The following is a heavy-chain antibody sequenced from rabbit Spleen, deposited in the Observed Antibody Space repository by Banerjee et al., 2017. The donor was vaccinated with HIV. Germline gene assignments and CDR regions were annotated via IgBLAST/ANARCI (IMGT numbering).Heavy chain of an antibody. Sequence: EQLEESGGGLVKPEGSLTLTCKASGFSLSSDYYICWVRQAPGKGLGWIGCINTITGKTVYATWAKGRFTISRASSTTVFLQMTSLTAADTATYFCARDLPEIIGWNFGFWGPGTLVTVS. J-gene: IGHJ4*02. CDR1: GFSLSSDYY. CDR3: ARDLPEIIGWNFGF. V-gene: IGHV1S45*01. CDR2: INTITGKT. D-gene: IGHD1-1*01.